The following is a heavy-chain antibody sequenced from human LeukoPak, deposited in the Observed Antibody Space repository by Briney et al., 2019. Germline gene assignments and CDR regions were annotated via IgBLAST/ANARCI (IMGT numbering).Heavy chain of an antibody. CDR1: GGTFSSYA. J-gene: IGHJ6*02. V-gene: IGHV1-8*02. D-gene: IGHD1-7*01. CDR3: ARFNWNYWLYYYYGMDV. Sequence: RASVKVSCKASGGTFSSYAISWVRQATGQGLGWMGWMNPNSGNTGYAQKFQGRVTMTRNTSISTAYMELSSLRSEDTAVYYCARFNWNYWLYYYYGMDVWGQGTTVAVSS. CDR2: MNPNSGNT.